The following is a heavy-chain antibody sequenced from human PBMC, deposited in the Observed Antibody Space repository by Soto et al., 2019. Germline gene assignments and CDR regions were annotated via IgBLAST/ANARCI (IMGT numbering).Heavy chain of an antibody. J-gene: IGHJ6*02. D-gene: IGHD3-9*01. Sequence: SVKVSCKASGYTFTSYGISWVRQAPGQGLEWMGRIIPILGIANYAQKFQGRVTITADKSTSTAYMELSSLRSEDTAVYYCARTYYDILTGPSYYYYYGMDVWGQGTTVTVSS. CDR1: GYTFTSYG. CDR3: ARTYYDILTGPSYYYYYGMDV. V-gene: IGHV1-69*04. CDR2: IIPILGIA.